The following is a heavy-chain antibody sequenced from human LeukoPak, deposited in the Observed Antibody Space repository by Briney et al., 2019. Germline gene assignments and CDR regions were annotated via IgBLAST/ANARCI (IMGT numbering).Heavy chain of an antibody. Sequence: GGSPRLSCAASGFTFTNYGMHWVRQAPGRGLEWVALIWYDGSNKYYADSVKGRFTISRDDSKNTLYLQMSSLSGEDSAVYYCARGYGGNSGYFDYWGQGTLVTVSS. CDR2: IWYDGSNK. CDR1: GFTFTNYG. D-gene: IGHD4-23*01. CDR3: ARGYGGNSGYFDY. V-gene: IGHV3-33*01. J-gene: IGHJ4*02.